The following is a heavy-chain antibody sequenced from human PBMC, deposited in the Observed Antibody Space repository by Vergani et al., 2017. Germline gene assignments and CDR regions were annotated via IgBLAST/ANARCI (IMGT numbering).Heavy chain of an antibody. CDR2: IWYDGSNK. J-gene: IGHJ3*02. Sequence: QVQLVESGGGVVQPGRSLRLSCAASGFTFSSYGMHWVRQAPGKGLGWVAVIWYDGSNKYYADSVKGRFTISRDNSKNTLYLQMNSLRAEDTAVYYCARDIGSGSHPLDAFDIWGQGTMVTVSS. CDR1: GFTFSSYG. D-gene: IGHD1-26*01. V-gene: IGHV3-33*01. CDR3: ARDIGSGSHPLDAFDI.